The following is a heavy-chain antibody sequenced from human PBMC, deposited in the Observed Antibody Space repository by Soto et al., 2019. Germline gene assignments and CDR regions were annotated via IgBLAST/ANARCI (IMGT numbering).Heavy chain of an antibody. V-gene: IGHV1-18*01. D-gene: IGHD3-9*01. CDR1: GYSFTDFG. J-gene: IGHJ4*02. CDR3: ARGRDILTGWKFEF. Sequence: QAPLVQSGSEVKKPGASVKVSCKASGYSFTDFGVNWVRQAPGQGLEWLGWISAYNGNRVYAQSFQGRLTVTTDTTRDTSYLELTNLRSDDTAIYYCARGRDILTGWKFEFWGQGTLVTVSS. CDR2: ISAYNGNR.